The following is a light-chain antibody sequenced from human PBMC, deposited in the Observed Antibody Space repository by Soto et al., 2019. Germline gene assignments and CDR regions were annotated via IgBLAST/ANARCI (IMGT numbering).Light chain of an antibody. J-gene: IGKJ5*01. CDR1: QTVSASY. CDR3: QLYGVSSPRIT. V-gene: IGKV3-20*01. Sequence: EIVLTQYPGTLSLSPGEKSTLSCMAIQTVSASYLAWYQQKPGQAPRLLIYGATNRIIGIPDRFSGSVSGTDFTLTISRLEPEDFAVYYCQLYGVSSPRITVGQGTRLEIK. CDR2: GAT.